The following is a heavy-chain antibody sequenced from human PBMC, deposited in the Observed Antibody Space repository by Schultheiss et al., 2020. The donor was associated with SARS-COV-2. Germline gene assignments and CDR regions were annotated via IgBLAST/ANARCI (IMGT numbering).Heavy chain of an antibody. J-gene: IGHJ6*02. CDR3: ARFGQELSLPVYGMDV. CDR1: GFTVSSNY. Sequence: GGSLRLSCAASGFTVSSNYMSWVRQAPGKGLEWVSVIYSGGSTYYADSVKGRFTISRHNSKNTLYLQMNSLRAEDTAVYYCARFGQELSLPVYGMDVWGQGTTVTVSS. CDR2: IYSGGST. D-gene: IGHD3-16*02. V-gene: IGHV3-53*04.